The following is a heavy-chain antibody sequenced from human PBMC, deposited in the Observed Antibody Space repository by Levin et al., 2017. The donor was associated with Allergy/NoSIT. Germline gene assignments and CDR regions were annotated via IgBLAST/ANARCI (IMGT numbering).Heavy chain of an antibody. V-gene: IGHV4-34*01. Sequence: SETLSLTCAVYGGSFSGYYWSWIRQPPGKGLEWIGEINHSGSTNYNPSLKSRVTISVDTSKNQFSLKLSSVTAADTAVYYCAREGGDSSGWEFDYWGQGTLVTVSS. CDR2: INHSGST. CDR3: AREGGDSSGWEFDY. CDR1: GGSFSGYY. D-gene: IGHD6-19*01. J-gene: IGHJ4*02.